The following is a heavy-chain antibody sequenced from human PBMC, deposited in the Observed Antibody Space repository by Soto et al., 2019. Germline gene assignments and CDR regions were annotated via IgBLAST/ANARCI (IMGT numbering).Heavy chain of an antibody. CDR3: AHRPPGYAYYFDY. Sequence: QITLKESGPTLVKPTQTLTLTCTFSGFSLRTRGVAVGWFRQPPGKALEWLALIYWDEDKWYSPSLKSRLTIADDTSKNQVVLTMTNVDPVDTATYYCAHRPPGYAYYFDYWGQGILVTVSS. J-gene: IGHJ4*02. CDR2: IYWDEDK. V-gene: IGHV2-5*02. CDR1: GFSLRTRGVA. D-gene: IGHD5-12*01.